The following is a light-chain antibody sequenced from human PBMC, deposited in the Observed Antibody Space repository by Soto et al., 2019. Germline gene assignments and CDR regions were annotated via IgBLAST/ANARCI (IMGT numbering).Light chain of an antibody. Sequence: QSPLTHPASVPGSPGQAITTPFTATSSDVCGYAFVSWYQQYPGNAPKLLIYDVSTRPSGDYNRFSGSKSGHTAALSISGLQAEDQLEYYCSSCTGSSTWGSGGATQLTVL. CDR1: SSDVCGYAF. V-gene: IGLV2-14*01. J-gene: IGLJ3*02. CDR3: SSCTGSSTWG. CDR2: DVS.